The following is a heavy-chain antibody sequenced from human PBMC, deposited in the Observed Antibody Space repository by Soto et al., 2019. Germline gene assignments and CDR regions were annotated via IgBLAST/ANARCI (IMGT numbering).Heavy chain of an antibody. CDR3: ARAGYSSSWFYGMDV. J-gene: IGHJ6*02. Sequence: SETLSLTCAVSGDSISSSNWWSWVRQPPGKGLEWIGDIYHSGSTNYNPSLKSRVTISVDKSKNQFSLKLSSVTAADTAVYYCARAGYSSSWFYGMDVWGQGTTVTVSS. V-gene: IGHV4-4*02. CDR1: GDSISSSNW. D-gene: IGHD6-13*01. CDR2: IYHSGST.